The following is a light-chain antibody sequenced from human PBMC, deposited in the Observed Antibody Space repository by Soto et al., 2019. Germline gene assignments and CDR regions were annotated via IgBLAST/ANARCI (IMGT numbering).Light chain of an antibody. CDR1: QTISNY. V-gene: IGKV1-39*01. J-gene: IGKJ1*01. CDR2: AAS. CDR3: QQTYSTPSWT. Sequence: DIQTTQSPSSLSASVGDRVTITCRASQTISNYLNWYQQKPGKAPKLLIYAASSLQSGVPLRFSGSGSGTDFTLSISSLQPEDFATYHCQQTYSTPSWTFGQGTKVEIK.